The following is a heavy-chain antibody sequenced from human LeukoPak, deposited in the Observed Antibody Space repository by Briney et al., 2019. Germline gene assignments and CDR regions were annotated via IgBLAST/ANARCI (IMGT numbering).Heavy chain of an antibody. D-gene: IGHD2-2*02. CDR3: ARVTPDVVVPAAIPHYYYYMDV. V-gene: IGHV1-69*05. Sequence: SVKVSCKASGGTFSSYAISWVRQAPGQGLEWMGRIIPIVGTANYAQKFQGSVTITTDESTSTAYMELISLRSEDTAVYYCARVTPDVVVPAAIPHYYYYMDVWGKGTTVTVSS. J-gene: IGHJ6*03. CDR2: IIPIVGTA. CDR1: GGTFSSYA.